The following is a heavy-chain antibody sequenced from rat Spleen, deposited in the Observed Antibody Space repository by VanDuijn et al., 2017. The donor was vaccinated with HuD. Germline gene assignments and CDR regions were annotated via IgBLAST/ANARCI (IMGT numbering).Heavy chain of an antibody. Sequence: EVQLVESGGGLVQPGRSLKLSCAASGFTFSNYGMAWVRQAPTKGLEWVATISYDGSSTYYRDSVKGRFTISRDNAKSTLYLQMNSLRSEDTATYYCARVGRIYYDGSYYSGFVMDAWGQGASVTVSS. D-gene: IGHD1-12*02. CDR2: ISYDGSST. V-gene: IGHV5-29*01. CDR1: GFTFSNYG. J-gene: IGHJ4*01. CDR3: ARVGRIYYDGSYYSGFVMDA.